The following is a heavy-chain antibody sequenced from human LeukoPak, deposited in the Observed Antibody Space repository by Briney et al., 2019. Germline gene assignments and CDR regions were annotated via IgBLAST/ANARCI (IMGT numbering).Heavy chain of an antibody. Sequence: GGSLRLSCAASGFTFSTYAMSWVRQAPGKGLELVSTVSGSGGSTHYADSVKGRFTISRDNSKNTLYLQMNSLRAEDTAVYYCARDSLTKMTPDGLYSSGWYARWFDPWGQGTLVTVSS. V-gene: IGHV3-23*01. CDR2: VSGSGGST. CDR1: GFTFSTYA. CDR3: ARDSLTKMTPDGLYSSGWYARWFDP. J-gene: IGHJ5*02. D-gene: IGHD6-19*01.